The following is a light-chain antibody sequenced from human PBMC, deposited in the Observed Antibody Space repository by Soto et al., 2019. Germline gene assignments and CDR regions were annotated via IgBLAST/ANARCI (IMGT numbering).Light chain of an antibody. CDR1: QSISYW. J-gene: IGKJ1*01. CDR2: KAS. Sequence: DIPMTQSPSTLSACVGDRVTITCRASQSISYWLAWYQQRPGKAPKLLIYKASILESGVPSRFSGSGSGTEFTLTISSLQPDDFATYYCQHYNSYSEAFAQGTKVDIK. CDR3: QHYNSYSEA. V-gene: IGKV1-5*03.